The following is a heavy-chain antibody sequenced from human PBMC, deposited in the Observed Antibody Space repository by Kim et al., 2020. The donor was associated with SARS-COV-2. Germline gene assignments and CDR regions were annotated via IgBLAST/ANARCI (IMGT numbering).Heavy chain of an antibody. CDR2: ISGTSGTT. D-gene: IGHD2-8*01. Sequence: GGSLRLSCAASGFTFSSQAMSWVRQAPGKGLEWVSAISGTSGTTYYADSVKGRFTISRDNSKNTLYLQMNTLRVEDTAVYYCAKGGRYCINDLCYLAPWFDPWGQGTLVTVSS. J-gene: IGHJ5*02. CDR1: GFTFSSQA. V-gene: IGHV3-23*01. CDR3: AKGGRYCINDLCYLAPWFDP.